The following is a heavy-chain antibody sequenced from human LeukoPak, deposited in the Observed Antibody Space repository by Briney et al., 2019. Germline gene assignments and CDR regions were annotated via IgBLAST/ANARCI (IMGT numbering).Heavy chain of an antibody. Sequence: GGTLRLSCAASGFTFSNYGMSWVRQAPGKGLEWVSAISGSGGSTYYADSVKGRFTISRDNSKNTLYLQMNSLRAEDTAVYYCAKDQAGIAAASYFQHWGQGTLVTVSP. V-gene: IGHV3-23*01. CDR2: ISGSGGST. CDR3: AKDQAGIAAASYFQH. D-gene: IGHD6-13*01. J-gene: IGHJ1*01. CDR1: GFTFSNYG.